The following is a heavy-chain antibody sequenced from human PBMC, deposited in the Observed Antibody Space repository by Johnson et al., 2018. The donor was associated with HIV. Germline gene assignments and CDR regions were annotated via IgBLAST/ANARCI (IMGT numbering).Heavy chain of an antibody. CDR3: ARRSTESDAFDV. J-gene: IGHJ3*01. CDR2: IKQDGSEK. V-gene: IGHV3-7*03. Sequence: VQLVESGGGMVQPGGSLRLSCAASGLTVSTNYMSWVRQAPGRGLEWVANIKQDGSEKYYVDSVKGRFTASRDTDNNSFYLQSNTLRAGDTGIYYCARRSTESDAFDVWGPGTVVIVSS. D-gene: IGHD2-2*01. CDR1: GLTVSTNY.